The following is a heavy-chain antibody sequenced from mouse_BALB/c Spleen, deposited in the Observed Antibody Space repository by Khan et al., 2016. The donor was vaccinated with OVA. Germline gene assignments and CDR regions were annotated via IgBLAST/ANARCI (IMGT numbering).Heavy chain of an antibody. CDR2: IDPANGYT. CDR1: GFNIKDTY. V-gene: IGHV14-3*02. J-gene: IGHJ3*01. CDR3: ASPNWFAY. Sequence: EVQLQQSGAELVKPGASVKLSCTASGFNIKDTYMHWVKQRPEQSLEWIGRIDPANGYTKYDPKFQGKATITADTSSNTAYLQLSSLTSEDTAVDYCASPNWFAYWGQGTLVTVSA.